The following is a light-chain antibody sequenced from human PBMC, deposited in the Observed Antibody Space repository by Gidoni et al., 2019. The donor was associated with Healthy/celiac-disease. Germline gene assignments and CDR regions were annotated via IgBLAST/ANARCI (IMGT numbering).Light chain of an antibody. CDR3: MQALQTPYT. J-gene: IGKJ2*01. Sequence: DIVITQSPLSLPVTPGEPASISCRSSQSLLHSNGYNYLDWYLQKPGQSPQLLIYLGSNRASGVTDRFSGSGSGTDFTLKISRGEAEDVGVYYCMQALQTPYTFGQGTKLEIK. CDR2: LGS. V-gene: IGKV2-28*01. CDR1: QSLLHSNGYNY.